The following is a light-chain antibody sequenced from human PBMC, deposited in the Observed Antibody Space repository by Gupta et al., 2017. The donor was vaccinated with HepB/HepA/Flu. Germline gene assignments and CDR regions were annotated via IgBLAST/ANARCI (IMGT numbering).Light chain of an antibody. Sequence: DIQMTQSPSSLSASVGDRVTITCHASQDISNYLNWYQQKPGKAPKLLIYDASNLETGVPSRFSGSGSGTDFTFTISSLQPEDIATYYCQQYDNLPFTFGPGTKVEIK. V-gene: IGKV1-33*01. CDR2: DAS. CDR3: QQYDNLPFT. CDR1: QDISNY. J-gene: IGKJ3*01.